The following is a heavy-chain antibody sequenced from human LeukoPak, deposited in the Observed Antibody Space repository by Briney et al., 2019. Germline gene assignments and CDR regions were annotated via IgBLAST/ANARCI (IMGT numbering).Heavy chain of an antibody. J-gene: IGHJ3*02. CDR1: GFTFSSYA. V-gene: IGHV3-23*01. CDR3: AKDLTGYSRVNDAFDI. D-gene: IGHD6-13*01. Sequence: GGSLRLSCAASGFTFSSYAMSWVRQAPGKGLEWVSAISGSGGSTYYADSVKGRFTISRDNSKNTLYLQMNSLRAEDTAVYYCAKDLTGYSRVNDAFDIWGQGTMVTVSS. CDR2: ISGSGGST.